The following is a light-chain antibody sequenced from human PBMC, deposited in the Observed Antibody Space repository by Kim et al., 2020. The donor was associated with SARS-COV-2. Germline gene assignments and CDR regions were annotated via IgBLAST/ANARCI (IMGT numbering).Light chain of an antibody. CDR2: KDT. CDR1: ALPKQY. J-gene: IGLJ1*01. Sequence: VSPGQTARITCSGDALPKQYAYWYQQKPGQAPVLLIYKDTERSSGIPERFSGSSSGTTVTLTISGVQAQDEADYYCQSADSTGVYVFGTGTKVTVL. V-gene: IGLV3-25*03. CDR3: QSADSTGVYV.